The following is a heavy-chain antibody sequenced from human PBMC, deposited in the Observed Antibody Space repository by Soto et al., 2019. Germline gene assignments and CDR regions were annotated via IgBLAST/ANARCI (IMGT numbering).Heavy chain of an antibody. J-gene: IGHJ4*02. D-gene: IGHD1-26*01. CDR2: ISGGGRPI. CDR1: GFTFSTFS. CDR3: ARDLGWAFDS. Sequence: EVQLVESGGGSVQPGGSLRLSCAASGFTFSTFSMNWVRQDPGRGLEWISYISGGGRPISYADSVKGRFTNSRDKAKSSLYLQMDSLTDEDTGVYYCARDLGWAFDSWGQGTLVTVSS. V-gene: IGHV3-48*02.